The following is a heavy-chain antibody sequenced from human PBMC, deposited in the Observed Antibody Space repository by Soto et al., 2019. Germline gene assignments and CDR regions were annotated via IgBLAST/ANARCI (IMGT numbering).Heavy chain of an antibody. J-gene: IGHJ5*02. D-gene: IGHD6-13*01. Sequence: GGSLRLSCSASGFTLSSYAMNWVRQAPGKGLEWVSAISGSGGSTYYADSVKGRFTISRDNSKNTLYLQMNSLRAEDTAVYYCAKDHLHSSSWYAPNWFDPWGQGTLVTVSS. V-gene: IGHV3-23*01. CDR1: GFTLSSYA. CDR3: AKDHLHSSSWYAPNWFDP. CDR2: ISGSGGST.